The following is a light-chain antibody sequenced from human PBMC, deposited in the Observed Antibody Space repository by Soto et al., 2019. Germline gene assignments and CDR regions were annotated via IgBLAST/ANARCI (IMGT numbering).Light chain of an antibody. CDR2: DAS. V-gene: IGKV3-11*01. CDR1: QSVNSY. J-gene: IGKJ5*01. CDR3: QHRSESPVS. Sequence: EIVLTQSPATLTLSPGERATLSCRASQSVNSYLAWYQQEPGQAPRLLISDASNRATGIPARFSGSGSGTDFTLTISSLEPEDFAVYYSQHRSESPVSFGQGTRLESK.